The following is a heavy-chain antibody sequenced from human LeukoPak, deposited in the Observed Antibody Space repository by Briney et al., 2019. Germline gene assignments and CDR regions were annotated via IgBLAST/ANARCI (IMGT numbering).Heavy chain of an antibody. CDR2: IWYDGSNK. D-gene: IGHD2-15*01. CDR3: ARVRYCSGGSCSPLDY. V-gene: IGHV3-33*08. Sequence: PGGSLRLSCRASGFNLSDYWMHWVRQAPGKGLEWVAVIWYDGSNKYYADSVKGRFTISRDNSKNTLYLQMDSLRAEDTAVYYCARVRYCSGGSCSPLDYWGQGTLVTVSS. CDR1: GFNLSDYW. J-gene: IGHJ4*02.